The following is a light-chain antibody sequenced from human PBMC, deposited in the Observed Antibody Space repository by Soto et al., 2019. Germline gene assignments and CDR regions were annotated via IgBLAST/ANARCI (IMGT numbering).Light chain of an antibody. CDR2: GAS. V-gene: IGKV1-17*01. J-gene: IGKJ1*01. Sequence: DIQMTQSPSSLSASVGDSVTISCRASQAIRNDLVWFQQKPGKAPKRLIYGASNLQSGVTSRLSGSGAATELTHTISSLQPDDFATYYGLQHNRYPRTFGQGTKVEVK. CDR1: QAIRND. CDR3: LQHNRYPRT.